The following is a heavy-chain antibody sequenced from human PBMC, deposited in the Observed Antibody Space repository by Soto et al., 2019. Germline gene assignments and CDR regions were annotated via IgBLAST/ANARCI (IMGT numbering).Heavy chain of an antibody. CDR1: GSTFSGYA. J-gene: IGHJ6*02. D-gene: IGHD3-3*01. CDR3: ARDPSAEGPLYYYAMDV. Sequence: QVLLVQSGAEVKKPGSSVKVSCKASGSTFSGYAISWVRQAPGQGLEWMGGIIPIIGTPNYAQNFQGRLTINADKSTSTAYMELSSLRSDDTAVYYCARDPSAEGPLYYYAMDVWGQGTTVTVSS. CDR2: IIPIIGTP. V-gene: IGHV1-69*06.